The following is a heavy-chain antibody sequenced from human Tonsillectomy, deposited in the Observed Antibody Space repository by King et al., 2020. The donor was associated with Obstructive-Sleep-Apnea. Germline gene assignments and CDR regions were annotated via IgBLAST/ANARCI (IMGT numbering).Heavy chain of an antibody. CDR3: ARRSHIVAPDY. Sequence: LQLQESGPGLVKPSETLSLTCTVSGGSISSSSYYGGWIRQPPGKGREWIGSIYYSGSTYYNPSLKSRVTISVDTSKNQFSLKLRSVTAADTAVYYCARRSHIVAPDYWGQGTLVTVSS. J-gene: IGHJ4*02. CDR1: GGSISSSSYY. V-gene: IGHV4-39*01. D-gene: IGHD5-12*01. CDR2: IYYSGST.